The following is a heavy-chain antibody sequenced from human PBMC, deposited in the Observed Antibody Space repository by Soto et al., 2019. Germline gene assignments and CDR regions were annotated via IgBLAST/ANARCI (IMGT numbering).Heavy chain of an antibody. CDR2: IYYSGIT. J-gene: IGHJ6*02. D-gene: IGHD5-18*01. Sequence: QVQLQESGPGLVKPSQTLSLTCTVSGGSISSGDYYWSWIRHPPGKGLEWIGYIYYSGITYYNPSLQSRVTISVATSKSQFSLKLSSVTAADTAVYYCARASPVVTDVWGQGTTVTVSS. CDR3: ARASPVVTDV. V-gene: IGHV4-30-4*01. CDR1: GGSISSGDYY.